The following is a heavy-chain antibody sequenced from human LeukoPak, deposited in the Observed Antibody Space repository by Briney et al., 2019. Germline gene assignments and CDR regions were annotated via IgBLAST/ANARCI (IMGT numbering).Heavy chain of an antibody. CDR2: IYPGDSDT. J-gene: IGHJ4*02. Sequence: GESLKISCKGSGYSFTSYWIGWVRQMPGKGLEWMGIIYPGDSDTRYSPSFQGQVTISADKSISTAYLQWSSLKASDTAMYYCARVIISGWYGGDFDYWGQGTLVTVSS. D-gene: IGHD6-19*01. V-gene: IGHV5-51*01. CDR1: GYSFTSYW. CDR3: ARVIISGWYGGDFDY.